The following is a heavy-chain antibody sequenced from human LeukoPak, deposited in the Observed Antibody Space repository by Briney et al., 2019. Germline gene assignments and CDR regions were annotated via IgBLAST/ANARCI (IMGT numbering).Heavy chain of an antibody. D-gene: IGHD1-26*01. Sequence: GGSLRLSCAASGFTFSNYVMSWVRQAPGKGLEWVSVISGNSGTTYYADSVKGRFTISRDNSKNTLYLQMNSLRAEDTAVYYRADYGSYYRYWGQGTLVTVSS. J-gene: IGHJ4*02. CDR2: ISGNSGTT. V-gene: IGHV3-23*01. CDR3: ADYGSYYRY. CDR1: GFTFSNYV.